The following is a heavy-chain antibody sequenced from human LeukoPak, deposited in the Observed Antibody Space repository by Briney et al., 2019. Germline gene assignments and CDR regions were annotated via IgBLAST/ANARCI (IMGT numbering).Heavy chain of an antibody. V-gene: IGHV3-11*06. Sequence: GGSLRLSCAASGFTFSDYYMSWIRQAPGKGLEWVSSISSSSSYIYYADSVKGRFTISRDNAKNSLYLQMNSLRAEDTAVYYCARDTYYDFWSGYYHPNWFDPWGQGTLVTVSS. D-gene: IGHD3-3*01. CDR2: ISSSSSYI. J-gene: IGHJ5*02. CDR1: GFTFSDYY. CDR3: ARDTYYDFWSGYYHPNWFDP.